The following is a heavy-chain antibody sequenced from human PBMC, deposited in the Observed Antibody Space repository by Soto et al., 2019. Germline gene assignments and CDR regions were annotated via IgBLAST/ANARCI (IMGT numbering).Heavy chain of an antibody. D-gene: IGHD2-21*02. CDR2: INPNSGGT. CDR3: ARAHCGGDCYSGVDY. Sequence: QVQLVQSGAEVKKPGASVKVSCKASGSTFTGYYMHWVRQAPGQGLEWMGWINPNSGGTNYAQKFQGWVTMTRDTSISTAYMELSRLRSDDTAVYYCARAHCGGDCYSGVDYWGQGTLVTVSS. CDR1: GSTFTGYY. J-gene: IGHJ4*02. V-gene: IGHV1-2*04.